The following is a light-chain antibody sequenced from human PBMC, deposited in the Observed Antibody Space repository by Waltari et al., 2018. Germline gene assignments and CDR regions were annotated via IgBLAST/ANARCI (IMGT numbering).Light chain of an antibody. J-gene: IGLJ2*01. Sequence: SLLTQPHSVSESPGTTVTISCTRTSDSIASNYVQWYQQRPGSFPTTLIFEDNQRPSGVPDRFAGSIDSSSNSASLTIAGLKTEDEALYYCQSYDSDEGVVFGGGTKLTVL. CDR1: SDSIASNY. CDR3: QSYDSDEGVV. CDR2: EDN. V-gene: IGLV6-57*01.